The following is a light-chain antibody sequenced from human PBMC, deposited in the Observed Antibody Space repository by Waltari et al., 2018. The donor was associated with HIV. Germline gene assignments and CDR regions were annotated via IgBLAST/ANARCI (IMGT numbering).Light chain of an antibody. CDR1: VVDSGPEIY. V-gene: IGLV2-14*01. J-gene: IGLJ1*01. CDR2: MLS. Sequence: QSALAQPASVSGSPGQSITISCAVAVVDSGPEIYVPWYQQHPGRAPRLIIYMLSRRPSGVSDRFSGSSSGMSATLTISGLQSDDEAHYYCSSYSTITSLFVFGTGTRVTVL. CDR3: SSYSTITSLFV.